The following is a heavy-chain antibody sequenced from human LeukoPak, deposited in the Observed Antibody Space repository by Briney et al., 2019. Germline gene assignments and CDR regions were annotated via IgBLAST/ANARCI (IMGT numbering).Heavy chain of an antibody. CDR2: IYTSGST. CDR1: GGSISSGSYY. CDR3: ARGYIRYSSSWYTKDDAFDI. J-gene: IGHJ3*02. D-gene: IGHD6-13*01. Sequence: SQTLSLTCTVSGGSISSGSYYWSWFRQPAGKGLEWIGRIYTSGSTNYNPSLKSRVTISVDTSKNQFSLKLSSVTAADTAVYYCARGYIRYSSSWYTKDDAFDIWGQGTMVTVSS. V-gene: IGHV4-61*02.